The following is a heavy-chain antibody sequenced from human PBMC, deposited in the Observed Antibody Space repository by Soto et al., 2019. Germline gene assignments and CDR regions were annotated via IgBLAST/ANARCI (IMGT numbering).Heavy chain of an antibody. CDR3: ARGSGGHNYYYGMDV. CDR2: IGDDGSEK. Sequence: GGSLRLSCTASGFTFSTYWMSWVRQAPGMGLEWVANIGDDGSEKYYVDSVKGRFTISRDNAKNSLYLQMNSLRADDTAVYYCARGSGGHNYYYGMDVWGQGTTVTVSS. D-gene: IGHD2-15*01. J-gene: IGHJ6*02. CDR1: GFTFSTYW. V-gene: IGHV3-7*03.